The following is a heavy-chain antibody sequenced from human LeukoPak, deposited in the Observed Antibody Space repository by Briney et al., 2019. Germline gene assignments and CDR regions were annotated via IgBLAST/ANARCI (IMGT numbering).Heavy chain of an antibody. CDR3: ARLWFGSSPQYHFDY. D-gene: IGHD3-10*01. Sequence: SETLSLTCTVSGDSVSSYTWSWIRQPPGKGLEWIGHIYHSGSTNYNPSLKSRVTISSDTSKSQISLQLRSVTVADTAVYYCARLWFGSSPQYHFDYWGQGSLVTVSS. J-gene: IGHJ4*02. CDR1: GDSVSSYT. V-gene: IGHV4-59*02. CDR2: IYHSGST.